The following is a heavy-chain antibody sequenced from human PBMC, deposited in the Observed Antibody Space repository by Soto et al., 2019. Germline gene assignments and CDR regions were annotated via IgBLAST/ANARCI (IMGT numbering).Heavy chain of an antibody. CDR2: IWSDGSNK. CDR1: GFTFSNYA. V-gene: IGHV3-33*01. Sequence: QVQLVESGGGVVQPGRSLSLSCAASGFTFSNYAIHWVRQAPGKGLEWVSVIWSDGSNKYYTDSVKGRFTISRHNSKNTVHLKRNSLRAEDTAVYCWARDQPGSSPSNWFAPWGQGTLGTVAS. J-gene: IGHJ5*02. CDR3: ARDQPGSSPSNWFAP. D-gene: IGHD1-26*01.